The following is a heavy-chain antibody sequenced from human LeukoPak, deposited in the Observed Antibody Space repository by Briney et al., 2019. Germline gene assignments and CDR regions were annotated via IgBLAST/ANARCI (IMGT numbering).Heavy chain of an antibody. V-gene: IGHV3-66*01. CDR2: IYSGGST. CDR3: ARADYGDYSTHFDY. Sequence: GGSLRLSCAASGFTVSSNYMSWVRQVPGKGLEWVSVIYSGGSTYYADSVKGRFTISRDNSKNTLYLQMNSLRAEDTAVYYCARADYGDYSTHFDYWGQGTLVTVSS. CDR1: GFTVSSNY. J-gene: IGHJ4*02. D-gene: IGHD4-17*01.